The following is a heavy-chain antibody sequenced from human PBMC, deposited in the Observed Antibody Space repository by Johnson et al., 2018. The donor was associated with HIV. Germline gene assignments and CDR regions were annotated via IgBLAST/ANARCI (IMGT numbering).Heavy chain of an antibody. J-gene: IGHJ3*02. CDR3: AKVKYYDILTGDPGAFDI. Sequence: QVQLVESGGGLVQPGGSLRLSCAASGFTFSSYWMSWVRQAPGKGLEWVAVISYDGSNKYYADSVKGRFPISSDNSKRTLYLQMNSLRAEDTAVYYCAKVKYYDILTGDPGAFDIWGQGTMVTVSS. V-gene: IGHV3-30*18. CDR1: GFTFSSYW. D-gene: IGHD3-9*01. CDR2: ISYDGSNK.